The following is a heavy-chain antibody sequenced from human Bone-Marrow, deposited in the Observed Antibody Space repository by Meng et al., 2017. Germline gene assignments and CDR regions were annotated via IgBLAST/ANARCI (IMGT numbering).Heavy chain of an antibody. Sequence: ASVKVSCKASGYSFTNYGINWVRQAPGQGLEWMGWISGHNGNTNYALKLQGRVTMTTDTSTSTAYMEVGSLRSDDTAVYYCASSRLKQWLGDFDYWGQGTLVTV. CDR2: ISGHNGNT. CDR1: GYSFTNYG. D-gene: IGHD6-19*01. J-gene: IGHJ4*02. CDR3: ASSRLKQWLGDFDY. V-gene: IGHV1-18*01.